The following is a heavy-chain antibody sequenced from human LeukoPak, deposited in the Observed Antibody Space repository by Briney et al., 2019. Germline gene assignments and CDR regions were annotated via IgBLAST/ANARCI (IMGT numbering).Heavy chain of an antibody. CDR2: TYYRSKWFY. CDR3: ARDRGSGWSTLLDY. J-gene: IGHJ4*02. CDR1: GDIVSSDTFT. D-gene: IGHD6-19*01. V-gene: IGHV6-1*01. Sequence: SQTLSLTCAISGDIVSSDTFTWNWIRQSPSRGLEWLGRTYYRSKWFYDYAESVQSRITIKPETSRNRFSLQLNSVTPDDTAVYFCARDRGSGWSTLLDYWGQGTLVTVSS.